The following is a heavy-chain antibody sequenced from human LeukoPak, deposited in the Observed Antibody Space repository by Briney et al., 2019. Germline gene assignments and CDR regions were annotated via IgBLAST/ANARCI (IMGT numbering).Heavy chain of an antibody. D-gene: IGHD3-3*01. CDR2: ISAYNGNT. Sequence: GASVKVSCKASGYTFTSYDINWVRQATGQGLEWMGWISAYNGNTNYAQKLQGRVTMTTDTSTSTAYMELRSLRSDDTAVYYCARELYDFWRGSSDYWGQGTLVTVSS. CDR1: GYTFTSYD. V-gene: IGHV1-18*01. J-gene: IGHJ4*02. CDR3: ARELYDFWRGSSDY.